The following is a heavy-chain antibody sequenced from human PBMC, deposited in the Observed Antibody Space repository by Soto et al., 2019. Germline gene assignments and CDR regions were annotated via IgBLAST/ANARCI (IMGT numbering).Heavy chain of an antibody. CDR2: ISGSTSYT. D-gene: IGHD2-2*01. CDR1: GFSFSDYT. CDR3: ARDGAFCSGTGCRDYYHYMDF. V-gene: IGHV3-21*01. J-gene: IGHJ6*03. Sequence: EVQLVESGGGLVKPGGSLRLSCAASGFSFSDYTMNWVRQAPGKGLEWVSSISGSTSYTYYADSLKGRFTVSRDNAEKSLYLQMHNLRAEDTAVYYCARDGAFCSGTGCRDYYHYMDFWGKGTTVTVSS.